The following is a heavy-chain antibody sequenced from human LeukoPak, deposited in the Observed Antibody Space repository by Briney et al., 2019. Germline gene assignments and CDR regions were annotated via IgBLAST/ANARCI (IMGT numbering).Heavy chain of an antibody. CDR2: INHSGST. CDR1: GGSFSGYY. D-gene: IGHD1-26*01. CDR3: ARGWAMGATGVARWFDP. J-gene: IGHJ5*02. Sequence: SETLSLTCAIYGGSFSGYYWSWIRQPPGKGLEWIGEINHSGSTNYNPSLKSRVTISVDTSKNQFSLKLSSVTAADTAVYYCARGWAMGATGVARWFDPWGQGTLVTVSS. V-gene: IGHV4-34*01.